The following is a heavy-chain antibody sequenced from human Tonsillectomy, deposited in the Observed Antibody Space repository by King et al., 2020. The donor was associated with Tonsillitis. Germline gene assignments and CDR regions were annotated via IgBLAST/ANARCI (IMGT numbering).Heavy chain of an antibody. CDR3: ARGYLRLRVLEWIDAFDI. Sequence: QLVQSGGGLVQPGGSLRLSCAASGFTVSSNYMSWVRQAPGKGLEWVSIIYSGGSTYYADSVQGRFTITRHNSKSTLYLQMNSLRAEDTAVYYCARGYLRLRVLEWIDAFDIWGQGTMVTVSS. J-gene: IGHJ3*02. V-gene: IGHV3-53*04. D-gene: IGHD3-3*01. CDR2: IYSGGST. CDR1: GFTVSSNY.